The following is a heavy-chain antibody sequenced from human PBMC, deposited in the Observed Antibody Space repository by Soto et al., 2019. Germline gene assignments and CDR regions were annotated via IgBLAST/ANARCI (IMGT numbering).Heavy chain of an antibody. J-gene: IGHJ6*02. CDR1: GYSFTSYW. CDR3: ARQSIAARPRRYYYGMDV. D-gene: IGHD6-6*01. Sequence: GESLKISCKGSGYSFTSYWISWVRQMPGKGLEWMGRIDPSDSYTNYSPSFQGHVTISADKSVSTAYLQWSSLKASDTAMYYCARQSIAARPRRYYYGMDVWGQGTTVTVSS. CDR2: IDPSDSYT. V-gene: IGHV5-10-1*01.